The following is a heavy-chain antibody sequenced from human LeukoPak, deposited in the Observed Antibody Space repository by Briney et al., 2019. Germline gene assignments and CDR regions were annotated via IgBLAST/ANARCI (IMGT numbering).Heavy chain of an antibody. V-gene: IGHV3-7*01. J-gene: IGHJ4*02. CDR3: ARDEIVGPTTLDY. Sequence: GGSLRLSCAASGFTFSSYWMSWVRQAPGKGLEWVANIKQDGSEKYYVDSVKGRFTISRDNAKNSLYLHMNSLRADDTAVYYCARDEIVGPTTLDYWGQGTLVTVSS. D-gene: IGHD1-26*01. CDR1: GFTFSSYW. CDR2: IKQDGSEK.